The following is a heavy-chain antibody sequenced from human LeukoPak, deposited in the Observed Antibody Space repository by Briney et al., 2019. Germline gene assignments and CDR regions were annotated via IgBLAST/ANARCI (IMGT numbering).Heavy chain of an antibody. CDR1: GFTFSSYE. CDR3: AKDKQVPHGYAFDI. J-gene: IGHJ3*02. CDR2: ISSSGSTK. Sequence: GGSLRLSCAASGFTFSSYEMNWVRQAPGKGLEWVSYISSSGSTKYYADSVKGRFTISRDNSKNTLYLQMNSLRAEDTAVYYCAKDKQVPHGYAFDIWGQGTMVTVSS. V-gene: IGHV3-48*03. D-gene: IGHD4/OR15-4a*01.